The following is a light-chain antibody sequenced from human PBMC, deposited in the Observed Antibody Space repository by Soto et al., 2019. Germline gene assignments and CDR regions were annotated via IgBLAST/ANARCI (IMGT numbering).Light chain of an antibody. CDR3: QQYNNSPLWT. CDR2: GAS. J-gene: IGKJ1*01. V-gene: IGKV3D-15*01. CDR1: QSVYIN. Sequence: EVVMTLSPATLSVSPGERATLSRRAGQSVYINLAWYQQKPAHAPSLLIYGASIRATGIPARFSGSGSGTEFTLTISSLHSEDFAVYYCQQYNNSPLWTIGQGTKVEIK.